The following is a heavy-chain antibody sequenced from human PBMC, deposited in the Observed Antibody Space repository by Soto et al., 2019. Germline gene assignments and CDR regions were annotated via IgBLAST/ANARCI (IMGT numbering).Heavy chain of an antibody. V-gene: IGHV3-7*05. CDR2: IKAGGGEK. D-gene: IGHD6-19*01. Sequence: EVQLVESGGGLVQPGGSLRLSCLASEFTFTTYWMNWGRQVPGRGLEWWANIKAGGGEKNYGDSEKGRFTISRDNAKNSLYLQRNSLRCEDTAVYFCARDWGTPGRGSAVGYYYHYGMDVWGQGTTVTVSS. J-gene: IGHJ6*02. CDR3: ARDWGTPGRGSAVGYYYHYGMDV. CDR1: EFTFTTYW.